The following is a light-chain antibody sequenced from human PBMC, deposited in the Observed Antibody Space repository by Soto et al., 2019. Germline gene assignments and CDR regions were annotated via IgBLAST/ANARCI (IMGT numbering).Light chain of an antibody. J-gene: IGKJ3*01. CDR3: QQYGASPIT. CDR1: QSVSDNN. Sequence: EIVLRQSPGTLSLSPGERAILSCRASQSVSDNNLAWYQQKPGQAPRLLMYGAFFRVTGVPDRFSGSASGVDFTLTISRLEPEDFAVYFCQQYGASPITIGPGTKVDT. V-gene: IGKV3-20*01. CDR2: GAF.